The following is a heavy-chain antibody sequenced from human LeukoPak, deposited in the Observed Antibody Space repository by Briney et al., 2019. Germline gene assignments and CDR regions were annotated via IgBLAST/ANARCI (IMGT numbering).Heavy chain of an antibody. CDR3: ARETNQYYYNYYYMDV. J-gene: IGHJ6*03. D-gene: IGHD2-8*01. CDR1: GGSISNYY. V-gene: IGHV4-4*07. Sequence: SETLSLTCAVSGGSISNYYWSWIRQPAGKGLEWIGRMYSSGIINYNPSLNSRVTMSVDTYKNQFSLKLSSVTAADTAVYYCARETNQYYYNYYYMDVWGKGTTVTISS. CDR2: MYSSGII.